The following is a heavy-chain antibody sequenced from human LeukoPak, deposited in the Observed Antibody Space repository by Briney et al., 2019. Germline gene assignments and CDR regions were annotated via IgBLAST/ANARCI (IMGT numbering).Heavy chain of an antibody. CDR3: ARDRCSSTSCYFDY. V-gene: IGHV1-69*13. CDR2: IIPIFGTA. J-gene: IGHJ4*02. CDR1: GGTFSSYA. D-gene: IGHD2-2*01. Sequence: ASVKVSCEASGGTFSSYAISWVRQAPGQGLEWMGGIIPIFGTANYAQKFQGRVTITAGESTSTAYMELRSLRSDDTAVYYCARDRCSSTSCYFDYWGQGTLVTVSS.